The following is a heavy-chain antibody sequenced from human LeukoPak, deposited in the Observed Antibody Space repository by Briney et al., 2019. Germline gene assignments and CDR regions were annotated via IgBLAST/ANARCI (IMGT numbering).Heavy chain of an antibody. CDR3: AREISSGSYYMAY. Sequence: GGSLRLSCAASGFSFSDYAMDWVRQAPGKGLEWVSAISSNSAYIFYADSVEGRFTISRDNAKSSVSLQMNSLRAEDTAVYYCAREISSGSYYMAYWGQGTLVTVSS. D-gene: IGHD3-10*01. CDR1: GFSFSDYA. CDR2: ISSNSAYI. V-gene: IGHV3-21*01. J-gene: IGHJ4*02.